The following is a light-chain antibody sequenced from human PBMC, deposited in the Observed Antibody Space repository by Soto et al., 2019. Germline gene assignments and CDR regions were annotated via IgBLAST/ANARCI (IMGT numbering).Light chain of an antibody. J-gene: IGKJ1*01. CDR1: QSVLYSSNNKNY. V-gene: IGKV4-1*01. CDR2: WAS. CDR3: QQYYSTPWT. Sequence: DIVMTQSPDSLAVSLGERATINCKSSQSVLYSSNNKNYLAWYQQKPGQPPKLLIYWASTRESGAPDRFSGSGSGTDFTLTISSLQAEDVAVYYCQQYYSTPWTFGQGTKV.